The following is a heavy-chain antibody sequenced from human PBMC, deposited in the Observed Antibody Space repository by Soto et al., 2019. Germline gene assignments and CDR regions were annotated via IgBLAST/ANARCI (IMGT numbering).Heavy chain of an antibody. CDR2: IIPIFGTA. V-gene: IGHV1-69*13. CDR3: ASPYCSSTSCYRFVYYGMDV. CDR1: GGTFSSYA. Sequence: ASVKVSCKASGGTFSSYAISWVRQAPGQGLEWMGGIIPIFGTANYAQKFQGRVTITADESTSTAYMELSSLRSEDTAVYYCASPYCSSTSCYRFVYYGMDVWGRGTTVTVSS. J-gene: IGHJ6*02. D-gene: IGHD2-2*02.